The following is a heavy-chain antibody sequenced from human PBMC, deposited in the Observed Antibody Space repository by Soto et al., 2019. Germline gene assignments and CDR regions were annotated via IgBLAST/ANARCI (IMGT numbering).Heavy chain of an antibody. V-gene: IGHV3-30*18. Sequence: QVQLVESGGGEVQPGRSLTISCAASGFTFSTYGMHWVRQTPGKGLEWVAVISYDGTNKFYSDSVKGRFTISRDNFKNALTLQMNSLRADDTAVYSCAKDLQSYGDYAYYCYGMNVWGLGTRGTVSS. J-gene: IGHJ6*02. CDR1: GFTFSTYG. CDR3: AKDLQSYGDYAYYCYGMNV. CDR2: ISYDGTNK. D-gene: IGHD4-17*01.